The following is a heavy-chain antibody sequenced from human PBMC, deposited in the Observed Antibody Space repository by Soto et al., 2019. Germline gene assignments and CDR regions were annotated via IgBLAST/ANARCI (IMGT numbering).Heavy chain of an antibody. CDR1: GFTFRNFG. CDR2: IWYDGSNK. V-gene: IGHV3-33*08. J-gene: IGHJ6*02. D-gene: IGHD5-12*01. CDR3: ARDGDIQGGPPPKNYAMDV. Sequence: QVRLVESGGGVVQPGRSLRLSCSASGFTFRNFGFHWVRQAPGKGLEWVALIWYDGSNKYYAESLKGRVSISRDNSKNTLYMEMKRLRCEDTAVDYCARDGDIQGGPPPKNYAMDVWGQGTTVTVSS.